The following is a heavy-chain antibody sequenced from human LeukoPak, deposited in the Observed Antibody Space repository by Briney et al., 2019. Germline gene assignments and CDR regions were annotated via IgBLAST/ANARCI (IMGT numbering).Heavy chain of an antibody. CDR3: AIEAKYCSSTSCYTVGFDY. CDR1: GFTFSDYY. Sequence: GGSLRLSCAASGFTFSDYYMSWIRQAPGKGLEWVSAISGSGGSTYYAASVKGRFTISRDNSKNTLYLQMNSLRAEDTAVYYCAIEAKYCSSTSCYTVGFDYWGQGTLVTVSS. D-gene: IGHD2-2*02. CDR2: ISGSGGST. J-gene: IGHJ4*02. V-gene: IGHV3-23*01.